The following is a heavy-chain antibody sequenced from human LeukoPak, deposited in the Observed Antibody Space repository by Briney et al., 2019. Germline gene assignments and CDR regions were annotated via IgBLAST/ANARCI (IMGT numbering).Heavy chain of an antibody. V-gene: IGHV3-21*01. CDR3: ARGLPYNDAFDI. D-gene: IGHD3-10*01. J-gene: IGHJ3*02. CDR1: GFTFSGYN. Sequence: GGSLRLSCAPSGFTFSGYNMNWVRQAPGKGLEWVSTISISGDTILYADSVKGRFTISRDSAKNSLYLQVNSLRAEDTAVYYCARGLPYNDAFDIWGQGTMVTVSS. CDR2: ISISGDTI.